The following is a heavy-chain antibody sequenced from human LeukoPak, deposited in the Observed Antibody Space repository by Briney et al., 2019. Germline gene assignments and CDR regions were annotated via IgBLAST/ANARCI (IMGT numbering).Heavy chain of an antibody. CDR1: GASISSGGYY. CDR2: IYYTGNT. V-gene: IGHV4-31*03. CDR3: ARGVRGMYNWFDP. D-gene: IGHD3-10*01. J-gene: IGHJ5*02. Sequence: SETLSLTCTVSGASISSGGYYWSWIRQVPGKGLEWIGYIYYTGNTYYNPSLKSRVTVSVDTSKNQFSLQLSSVTAADTAVYYCARGVRGMYNWFDPWGQGTLLTVSS.